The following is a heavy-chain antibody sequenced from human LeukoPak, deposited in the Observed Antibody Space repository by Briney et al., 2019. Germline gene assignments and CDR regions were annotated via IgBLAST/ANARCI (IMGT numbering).Heavy chain of an antibody. J-gene: IGHJ5*02. D-gene: IGHD4-17*01. CDR2: IYYSGST. Sequence: PSETLSLTCTVSGGSISSSSYYWGWIRQPPGKGLEWIGSIYYSGSTYYNPSLKSRVTISVDTSKNQFSLKLSSVTAADTAVYYCARHDNYGDYPWDPWGQGTLVTVSS. V-gene: IGHV4-39*01. CDR1: GGSISSSSYY. CDR3: ARHDNYGDYPWDP.